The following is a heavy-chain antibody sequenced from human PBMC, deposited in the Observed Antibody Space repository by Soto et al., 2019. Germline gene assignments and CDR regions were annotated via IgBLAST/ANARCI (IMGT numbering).Heavy chain of an antibody. CDR1: GFTFSSDG. CDR2: IWYDGSNK. V-gene: IGHV3-33*01. D-gene: IGHD3-10*01. J-gene: IGHJ3*02. Sequence: PGGSLRLSCAAPGFTFSSDGMHWVRQAPGKGLEWVAVIWYDGSNKYYADSVKGRFTISRDNSKNTLYLQMNSLRAEDTAVYYCARGKGAFYGHGAFDIWGQGTMVTVSS. CDR3: ARGKGAFYGHGAFDI.